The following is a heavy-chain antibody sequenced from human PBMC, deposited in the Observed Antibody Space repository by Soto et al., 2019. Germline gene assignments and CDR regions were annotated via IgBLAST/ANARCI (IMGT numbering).Heavy chain of an antibody. CDR3: ARQTYSHSWHY. CDR1: GGSASSGSYY. D-gene: IGHD1-26*01. J-gene: IGHJ4*02. Sequence: PSETLSLTCTVSGGSASSGSYYWSWIRQPPGKGLEWIGYIYYSGSTNYNPSLKSRVTISVDTSKNQFSLKLSSVTAADTAVYYCARQTYSHSWHYWGQGALVTVSS. V-gene: IGHV4-61*01. CDR2: IYYSGST.